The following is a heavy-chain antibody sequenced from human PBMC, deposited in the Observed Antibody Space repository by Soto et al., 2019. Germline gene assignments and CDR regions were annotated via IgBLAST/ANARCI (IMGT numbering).Heavy chain of an antibody. V-gene: IGHV1-24*01. CDR3: VRDGTKTLRDWFDP. CDR1: GYTLTELS. J-gene: IGHJ5*02. Sequence: ASVKVSCKASGYTLTELSMHWVRQAPGKGLEWMGGFDPEDGETIYAQKVQGRVTMTEDTSTDTAYMELSSLRSEDTAVYYCVRDGTKTLRDWFDPWGQGISVTVSS. D-gene: IGHD1-1*01. CDR2: FDPEDGET.